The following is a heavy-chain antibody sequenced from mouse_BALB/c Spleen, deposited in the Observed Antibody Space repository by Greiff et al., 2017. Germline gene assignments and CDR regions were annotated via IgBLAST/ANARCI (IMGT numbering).Heavy chain of an antibody. D-gene: IGHD1-2*01. J-gene: IGHJ4*01. V-gene: IGHV1S126*01. CDR3: TRGATANAMDY. CDR1: GYTFTSYW. CDR2: IYPSDSYT. Sequence: QVQLKESGAELVKPGASVKLSCKASGYTFTSYWINWVKQRPGQGLEWIGNIYPSDSYTNYNQKFKDKATLTVDKSSSTAYMQLSSPTSEDSAVYYCTRGATANAMDYWGQGTSVTVSS.